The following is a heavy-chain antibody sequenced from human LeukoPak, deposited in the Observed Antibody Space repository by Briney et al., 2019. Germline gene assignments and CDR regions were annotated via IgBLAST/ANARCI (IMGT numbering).Heavy chain of an antibody. V-gene: IGHV4-39*01. J-gene: IGHJ4*02. CDR3: ASQPSYFDY. CDR2: IYYSGST. CDR1: GGSIRSSNYY. Sequence: PSETLSLTCTVSGGSIRSSNYYWGWIRQPPGKGLEWIGNIYYSGSTYYNPSRKSRVTISVDTSKNQFSLRLSSVTAADTAVYYCASQPSYFDYWGQGTLVTVSS.